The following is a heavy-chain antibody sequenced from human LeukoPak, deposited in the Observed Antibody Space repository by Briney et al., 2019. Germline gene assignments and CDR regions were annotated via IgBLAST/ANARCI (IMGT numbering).Heavy chain of an antibody. J-gene: IGHJ4*02. CDR2: IKSQTDGGTT. D-gene: IGHD1-26*01. V-gene: IGHV3-15*01. Sequence: GGSLRLSCAASGFTFSNAWMSWVRQVPGKGLEWVGRIKSQTDGGTTDIAAPVKGRFTISRDDSKNTLYLQMNSLKTEDTAVYYCTTDLRWESQPPDYWGQGTLVTVSS. CDR1: GFTFSNAW. CDR3: TTDLRWESQPPDY.